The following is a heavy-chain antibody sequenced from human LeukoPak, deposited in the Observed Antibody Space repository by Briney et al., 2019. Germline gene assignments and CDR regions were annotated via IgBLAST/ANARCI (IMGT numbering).Heavy chain of an antibody. CDR2: ISGSGGST. J-gene: IGHJ4*02. Sequence: PGGSLRLSCAASGFTFSSYSMNWVRQAPGKGLEWVSAISGSGGSTYYADSVKGRFTISRDNSKNTLYLQMNSLRAEDTAVYYCAKERGGLELEFDYWGQGTLVTVSS. CDR3: AKERGGLELEFDY. V-gene: IGHV3-23*01. CDR1: GFTFSSYS. D-gene: IGHD1-7*01.